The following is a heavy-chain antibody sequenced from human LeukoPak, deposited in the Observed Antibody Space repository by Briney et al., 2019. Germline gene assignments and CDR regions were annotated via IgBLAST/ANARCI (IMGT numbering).Heavy chain of an antibody. D-gene: IGHD3-22*01. CDR2: ISGNGGST. CDR3: ARAYYYDSRSFPTLPFDY. Sequence: GGSLRLSCAASGFTFSSYAMHWVRQAPGKGLEHVSVISGNGGSTYYANSVKGRFTISRDNPKNTLYLQMGSLRPEDMAVYYCARAYYYDSRSFPTLPFDYWGQGTLVTVSS. J-gene: IGHJ4*02. CDR1: GFTFSSYA. V-gene: IGHV3-64*01.